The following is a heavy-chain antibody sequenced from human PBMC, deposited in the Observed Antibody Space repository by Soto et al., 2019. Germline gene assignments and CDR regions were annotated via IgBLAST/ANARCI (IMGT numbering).Heavy chain of an antibody. D-gene: IGHD4-17*01. V-gene: IGHV3-30*18. Sequence: QVQLVESGGGVVQPGRSLRLSRAASGFTFSSNGMHWVRQAPGKGLEWVAFISYDGSNKYYADSVKGRFTISRDNSKNTLYLQMNSLRAEDTAVYYCAKDVGYGDYTLDYWGQGTLVTVFS. CDR1: GFTFSSNG. CDR2: ISYDGSNK. CDR3: AKDVGYGDYTLDY. J-gene: IGHJ4*02.